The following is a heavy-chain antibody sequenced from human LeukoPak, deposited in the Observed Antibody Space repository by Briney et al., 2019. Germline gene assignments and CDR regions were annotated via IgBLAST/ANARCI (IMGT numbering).Heavy chain of an antibody. CDR3: AKAANEWELLAGYFDY. CDR2: ISGSGGGT. V-gene: IGHV3-23*01. Sequence: GGSLRLSCAVSGFTFSSYAMSWVRQAPGKGLEWVSPISGSGGGTFYADSVRGRFTISRDNSKNTVYLQMNSLRAEDTAVYYCAKAANEWELLAGYFDYWGQGTLVTVSS. J-gene: IGHJ4*02. D-gene: IGHD1-26*01. CDR1: GFTFSSYA.